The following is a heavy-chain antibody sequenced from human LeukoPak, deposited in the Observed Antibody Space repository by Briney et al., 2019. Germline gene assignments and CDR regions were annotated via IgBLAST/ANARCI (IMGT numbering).Heavy chain of an antibody. V-gene: IGHV1-69*06. J-gene: IGHJ1*01. CDR1: GGTFSSYA. Sequence: ASVKVSCKASGGTFSSYAISWVRQAPGQGLEWMGGIIPIFGTANYAQKFQGRVTITADKSTSTAYMELSSLRSEDTAVYYCATGESAEYFQHWGQGTLVTVSS. CDR2: IIPIFGTA. CDR3: ATGESAEYFQH. D-gene: IGHD3-10*01.